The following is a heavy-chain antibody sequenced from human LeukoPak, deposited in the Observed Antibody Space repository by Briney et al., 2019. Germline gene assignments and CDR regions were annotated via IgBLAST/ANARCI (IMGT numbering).Heavy chain of an antibody. D-gene: IGHD5-24*01. Sequence: GGSLRLSCAASGFTFSSYGMHWVRQAPGKGLEWVAVIWYDGTNKYYADSVKGRFTISRDNSKNTLSLQPNSLSAEDTAVYYCARRDGYDFDYWGQGTLVTVSS. CDR2: IWYDGTNK. CDR1: GFTFSSYG. V-gene: IGHV3-33*01. J-gene: IGHJ4*02. CDR3: ARRDGYDFDY.